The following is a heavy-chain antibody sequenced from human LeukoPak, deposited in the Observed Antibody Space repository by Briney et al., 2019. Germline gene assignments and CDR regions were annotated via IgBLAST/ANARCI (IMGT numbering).Heavy chain of an antibody. Sequence: GGSLRLSCAASGFTFSSYGMHWVRQAPGKGLEWVALINHDGTNKYYGDSVKGRFTISRDNSKNTLYLQMDSLRAEDTAVYYCTNFDYWGQGTLVTVSS. CDR2: INHDGTNK. CDR3: TNFDY. CDR1: GFTFSSYG. J-gene: IGHJ4*02. V-gene: IGHV3-30*02.